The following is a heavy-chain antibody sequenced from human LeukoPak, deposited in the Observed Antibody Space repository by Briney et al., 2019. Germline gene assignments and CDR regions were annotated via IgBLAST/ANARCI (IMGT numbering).Heavy chain of an antibody. V-gene: IGHV1-18*01. D-gene: IGHD2-21*02. J-gene: IGHJ6*02. CDR1: GYTFTSYG. CDR3: ARRVTAIGYYYYGMDV. CDR2: ISAYNGNT. Sequence: GASVKVSCKASGYTFTSYGISWVRQAPGQGLEWMGWISAYNGNTNYAQKLQGRVTMTTDTSTSTAYMELRSLRSDDTAVYYCARRVTAIGYYYYGMDVWGQETTVTVSS.